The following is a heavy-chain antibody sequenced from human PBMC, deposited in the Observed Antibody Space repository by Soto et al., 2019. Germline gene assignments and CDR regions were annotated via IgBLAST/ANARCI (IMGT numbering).Heavy chain of an antibody. CDR2: ISSSSSTI. CDR3: TRELGATGY. J-gene: IGHJ4*02. Sequence: GGSLRLSCTASGFTFSSYGMNWVRQAPGKGLEWVSSISSSSSTIYYADSVKGRFTVSRDNAKNSLYLQMNSLRAEDTAVYYCTRELGATGYWGQGTLVTVSS. V-gene: IGHV3-48*04. D-gene: IGHD1-26*01. CDR1: GFTFSSYG.